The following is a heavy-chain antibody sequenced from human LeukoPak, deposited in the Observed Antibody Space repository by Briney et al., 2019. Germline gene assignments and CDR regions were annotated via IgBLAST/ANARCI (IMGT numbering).Heavy chain of an antibody. V-gene: IGHV3-21*04. CDR3: AKAGIVVAGPFDY. CDR2: IGTTGSYI. J-gene: IGHJ4*02. Sequence: GGSLRLSCAASGFTFSNYSMNWVRQAPGKGLEWVSSIGTTGSYIFYADSVKGRFTISRDNAKNTLYLQMNSLRAEDTAVYYCAKAGIVVAGPFDYWGQGTQVTVSS. CDR1: GFTFSNYS. D-gene: IGHD6-19*01.